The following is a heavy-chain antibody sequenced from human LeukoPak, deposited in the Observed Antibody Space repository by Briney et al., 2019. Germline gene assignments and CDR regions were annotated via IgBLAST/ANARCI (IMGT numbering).Heavy chain of an antibody. CDR2: INAANGNT. V-gene: IGHV1-3*01. D-gene: IGHD2-15*01. J-gene: IGHJ6*04. CDR3: ARGLGYCSGGSCYSYGMDV. Sequence: ASVKVSCKASGYTFTSYAMHWVRQAPGQRLEWMGWINAANGNTKYSQKFQGRVTITRDTSASTAYMELSSLRSEDTAVYYCARGLGYCSGGSCYSYGMDVWGKGTTVTVSS. CDR1: GYTFTSYA.